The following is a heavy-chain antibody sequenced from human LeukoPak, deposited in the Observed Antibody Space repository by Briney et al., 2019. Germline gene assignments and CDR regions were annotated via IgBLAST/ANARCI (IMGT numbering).Heavy chain of an antibody. CDR3: ATVPGGGYYNYYMGV. J-gene: IGHJ6*03. CDR1: GFTFSSYG. Sequence: GGSLRLSCAASGFTFSSYGMHWIRQASGKGLEWVAFIRYDGSNKYYADSVKGRFTISRDNARNSLYLQINSLRAGDTAVYYCATVPGGGYYNYYMGVWGKGTTVTVSS. V-gene: IGHV3-30*02. CDR2: IRYDGSNK. D-gene: IGHD2-15*01.